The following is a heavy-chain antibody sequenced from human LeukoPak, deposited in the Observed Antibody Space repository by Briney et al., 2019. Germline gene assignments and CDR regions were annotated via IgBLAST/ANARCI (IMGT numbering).Heavy chain of an antibody. CDR3: ARVGSTSHLHYYYYGMDV. CDR1: GGTFSSYA. J-gene: IGHJ6*02. Sequence: AXVTVPCKASGGTFSSYAISWVRQAPGXGLEWMGRIIPILGIANYAQKFQGRVTITADKSTSTAYMELSSLRSEDTAVYYCARVGSTSHLHYYYYGMDVWGQGTTVTVSS. V-gene: IGHV1-69*04. D-gene: IGHD2-2*01. CDR2: IIPILGIA.